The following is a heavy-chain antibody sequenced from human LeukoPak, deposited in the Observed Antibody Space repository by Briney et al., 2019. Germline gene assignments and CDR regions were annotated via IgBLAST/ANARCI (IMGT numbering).Heavy chain of an antibody. V-gene: IGHV1-69*05. CDR2: IIPIFGTA. Sequence: ASVKVSCKASGGTFSSYAISWVRQAPGQGLEWMGGIIPIFGTANYAQKFQGRVTITTDESTSTAYMELSSLRSEDTAVYYCARDRPGYNWNHVFDYWGQGTLVTVSS. D-gene: IGHD1-14*01. CDR1: GGTFSSYA. J-gene: IGHJ4*02. CDR3: ARDRPGYNWNHVFDY.